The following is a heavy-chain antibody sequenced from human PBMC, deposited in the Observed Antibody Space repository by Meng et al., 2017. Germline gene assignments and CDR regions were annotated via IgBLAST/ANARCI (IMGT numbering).Heavy chain of an antibody. CDR1: GFTFSSYA. Sequence: GESLKISCAASGFTFSSYAMSWVRQAPGKGLEWVSAISGSGGSTYYADSVKGRFTISRDNSKNTLYLQMNSLGAEDTAVYYCAKDQSGSYDPWFDPWGQGTLVTVSS. D-gene: IGHD1-26*01. CDR2: ISGSGGST. CDR3: AKDQSGSYDPWFDP. J-gene: IGHJ5*02. V-gene: IGHV3-23*01.